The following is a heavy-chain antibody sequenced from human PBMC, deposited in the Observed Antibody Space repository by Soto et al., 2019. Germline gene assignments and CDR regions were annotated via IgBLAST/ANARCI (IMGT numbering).Heavy chain of an antibody. Sequence: EVQLLESGGGLVQPGGSLRLSCAASGCTFSNYAMTWVRQAPGKGLEWVSGITGSSETTYYADSVKGRFTISRDNSKNTVYLQMNSRRAEDSAVYYGERDCSRTFCSVWKLWGQGTLVTVSP. D-gene: IGHD1-1*01. V-gene: IGHV3-23*01. CDR3: ERDCSRTFCSVWKL. CDR1: GCTFSNYA. J-gene: IGHJ4*02. CDR2: ITGSSETT.